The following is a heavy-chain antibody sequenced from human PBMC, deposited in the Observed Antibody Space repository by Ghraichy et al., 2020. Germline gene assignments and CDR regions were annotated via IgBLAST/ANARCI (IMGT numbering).Heavy chain of an antibody. CDR3: ARGAPDWAFDF. J-gene: IGHJ4*02. CDR1: GDAIGAGCYS. D-gene: IGHD3-9*01. V-gene: IGHV4-30-2*06. Sequence: SETLSLTCAVSGDAIGAGCYSWGWLRQSPGQGREWVAYNDRDGTTHLTPSLKNRVTILVDKSKNQVPLNLSSLTAADTALYCCARGAPDWAFDFWGQGAPVTVTS. CDR2: NDRDGTT.